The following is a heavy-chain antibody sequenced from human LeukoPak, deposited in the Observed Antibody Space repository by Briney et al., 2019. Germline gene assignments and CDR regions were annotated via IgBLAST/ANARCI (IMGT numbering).Heavy chain of an antibody. CDR3: ARDPCYYCSSTSFHLDY. D-gene: IGHD2-2*01. CDR1: GYTFTRYY. V-gene: IGHV1-2*04. J-gene: IGHJ4*02. Sequence: ASVKVSCKASGYTFTRYYMHWVRQAPGQGLEWRGWINPNRGGTNYAQKFQGWVTMTRDTSISTAYMELSRLRSDDTAVYYCARDPCYYCSSTSFHLDYWGQGTLVTVSS. CDR2: INPNRGGT.